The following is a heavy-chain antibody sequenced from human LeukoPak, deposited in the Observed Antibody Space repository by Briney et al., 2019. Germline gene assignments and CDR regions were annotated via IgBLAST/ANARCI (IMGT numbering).Heavy chain of an antibody. CDR3: ASSYGGELQADY. D-gene: IGHD4/OR15-4a*01. Sequence: TLSLTCTVSGGSISSGDYYWSWIRQPPGTGLEWIGYIYYSGSTYYNPSLKSRVTISVDTSKNQSSLKLSSVTAADTAVYYCASSYGGELQADYWGQGTLVTVSS. V-gene: IGHV4-30-4*01. CDR2: IYYSGST. CDR1: GGSISSGDYY. J-gene: IGHJ4*02.